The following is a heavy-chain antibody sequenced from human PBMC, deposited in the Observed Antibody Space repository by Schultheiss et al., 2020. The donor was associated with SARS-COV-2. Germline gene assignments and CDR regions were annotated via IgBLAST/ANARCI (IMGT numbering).Heavy chain of an antibody. Sequence: GESLKISCAASGFTFSSYAMSWVRQAPGKGLEWVAVIWYAGSNKYYADSVKGRFTISRDNSKNTLYLQMNSLRAEDTAVYYCARVIDDAGVYYYYGMDVWGQGTTVTVSS. J-gene: IGHJ6*02. D-gene: IGHD3-22*01. V-gene: IGHV3-30*04. CDR1: GFTFSSYA. CDR3: ARVIDDAGVYYYYGMDV. CDR2: IWYAGSNK.